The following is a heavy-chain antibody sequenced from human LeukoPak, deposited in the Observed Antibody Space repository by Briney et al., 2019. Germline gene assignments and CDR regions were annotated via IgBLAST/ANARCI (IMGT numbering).Heavy chain of an antibody. V-gene: IGHV4-31*03. CDR2: IYYSGST. CDR1: GGSISSGGYY. Sequence: SQTLSLTCTVSGGSISSGGYYWSWNRQHPGKGLEWIGYIYYSGSTYYNPSLKSRVTISVDTSKNQFSLKLSSVTAADTAVYYCARAGTRYYVDYWGQGTLVTVSS. J-gene: IGHJ4*02. D-gene: IGHD6-13*01. CDR3: ARAGTRYYVDY.